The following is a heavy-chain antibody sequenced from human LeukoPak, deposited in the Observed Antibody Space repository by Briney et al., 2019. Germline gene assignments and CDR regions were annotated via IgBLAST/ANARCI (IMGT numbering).Heavy chain of an antibody. CDR3: ARDLSFRPTVSGLPDY. D-gene: IGHD4-17*01. Sequence: GGSLRLSCAASGFTFSSYSMNWVRQAPGKGLEWVSSISSSSSYIYYADSVKGRFTISRDNAKNSLYLQMNSLRAEDTAVYYCARDLSFRPTVSGLPDYWGQGTLVTVSS. CDR1: GFTFSSYS. J-gene: IGHJ4*02. V-gene: IGHV3-21*01. CDR2: ISSSSSYI.